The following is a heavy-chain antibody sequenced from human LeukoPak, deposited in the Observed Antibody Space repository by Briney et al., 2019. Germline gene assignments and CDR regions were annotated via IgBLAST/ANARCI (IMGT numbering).Heavy chain of an antibody. CDR1: GFTFSSYE. CDR3: ARILYYDFWSGYSYYYGMDV. J-gene: IGHJ6*02. D-gene: IGHD3-3*01. V-gene: IGHV3-48*03. CDR2: ISSSGSTI. Sequence: HTGGPLRLSCAASGFTFSSYEMNWVRQAPGKGLEWVSYISSSGSTIYYADSVKGRFTISRDNAKNSLYLQMNSLRTEDTAVYYCARILYYDFWSGYSYYYGMDVWGQGTTVTVSS.